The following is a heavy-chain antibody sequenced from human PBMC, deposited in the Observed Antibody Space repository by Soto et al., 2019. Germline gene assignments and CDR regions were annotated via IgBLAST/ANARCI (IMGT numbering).Heavy chain of an antibody. Sequence: EVQLVESGGGLVQPGGSLRLSCAASGLIFSDYHMDWVRQAPGKGLEWVGRIRRKANSYTTEYAASVKGRFTISRDDSKNSLNWQRNSLKTEDTAVYYCAMLGGWSGGSNDMDVWGQGTTVTVSS. D-gene: IGHD6-19*01. CDR1: GLIFSDYH. J-gene: IGHJ6*02. CDR2: IRRKANSYTT. CDR3: AMLGGWSGGSNDMDV. V-gene: IGHV3-72*01.